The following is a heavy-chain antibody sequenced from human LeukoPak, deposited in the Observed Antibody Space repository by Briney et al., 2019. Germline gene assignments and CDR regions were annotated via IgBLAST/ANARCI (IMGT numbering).Heavy chain of an antibody. CDR2: VSSGSSYV. CDR1: GFSFSSYV. V-gene: IGHV3-21*01. J-gene: IGHJ4*02. Sequence: GGSLRLSCVASGFSFSSYVMNWVRQAPGKGLEWVASVSSGSSYVSYADSVKGRFTISRDNAKNSLYLQMNSLRVEDTAVYYCTRRTASDYWGQGSLVTVSS. D-gene: IGHD1-1*01. CDR3: TRRTASDY.